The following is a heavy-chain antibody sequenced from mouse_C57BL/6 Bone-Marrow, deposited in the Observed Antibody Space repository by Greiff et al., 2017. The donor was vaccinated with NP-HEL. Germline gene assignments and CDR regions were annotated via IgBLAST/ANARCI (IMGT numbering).Heavy chain of an antibody. J-gene: IGHJ4*01. V-gene: IGHV5-9-1*02. Sequence: EVKVVESGEGLVKPGGSLKLSCAASGFTFSSYAMSWVRQTPEKRLEWVAYISSGGDYIYYADTVKGRFPISRDNARNTLYLQMSSLKSEDTAMYYCTSLNWSYAMDYWGQGTSVTVSS. D-gene: IGHD4-1*02. CDR3: TSLNWSYAMDY. CDR2: ISSGGDYI. CDR1: GFTFSSYA.